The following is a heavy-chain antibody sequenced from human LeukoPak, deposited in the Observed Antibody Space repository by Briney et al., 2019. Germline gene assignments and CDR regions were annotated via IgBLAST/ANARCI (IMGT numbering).Heavy chain of an antibody. CDR2: ISSSSSYI. Sequence: PGGSLRISYAASGFTFSSYSINWVRQAPGKGLEWVSSISSSSSYIYYADSVKGRFTISRDNAKNSLYLQMNSLRAEDTAVYYCAREPTTVTTAFDYWGQGTLVTVSS. CDR1: GFTFSSYS. V-gene: IGHV3-21*01. J-gene: IGHJ4*02. D-gene: IGHD4-17*01. CDR3: AREPTTVTTAFDY.